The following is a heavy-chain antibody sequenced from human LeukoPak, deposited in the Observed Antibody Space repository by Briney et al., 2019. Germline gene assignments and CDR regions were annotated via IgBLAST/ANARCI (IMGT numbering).Heavy chain of an antibody. D-gene: IGHD6-13*01. J-gene: IGHJ6*03. CDR2: IYYSGST. Sequence: PSETLSLTCTVSGGPISSYYWSWIRQPPGKGLEWIGCIYYSGSTNYNPSLKSRVTMSVDTSKNQFSLKLSSVTAADTAVYYCARDRRQQRYYYYMDVWGKGTTVTISS. CDR3: ARDRRQQRYYYYMDV. V-gene: IGHV4-59*12. CDR1: GGPISSYY.